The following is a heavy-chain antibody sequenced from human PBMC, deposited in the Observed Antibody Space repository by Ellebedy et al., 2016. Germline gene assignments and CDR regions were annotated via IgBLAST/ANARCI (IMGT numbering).Heavy chain of an antibody. D-gene: IGHD6-13*01. CDR1: GYTFTGYY. Sequence: ASVKVSXXASGYTFTGYYMHWVRQAPGQGLEWMGWMNPNSGNTGYAQKFQGRVTMTRNTSISTAYMELSSLRSEDTAVYYCARVRGIAAAGLGYWGQGTLVTVSS. J-gene: IGHJ4*02. CDR3: ARVRGIAAAGLGY. CDR2: MNPNSGNT. V-gene: IGHV1-8*02.